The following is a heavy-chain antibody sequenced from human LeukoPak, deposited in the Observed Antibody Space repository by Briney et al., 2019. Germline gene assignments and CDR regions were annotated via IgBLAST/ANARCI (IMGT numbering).Heavy chain of an antibody. Sequence: GGSLRLSCAASGFTFSNYWMSWVRQTPGKGLEWVANIKTDGSEKYYVDSVEGRFTISRDNSKNALFLRMNSLRAEDTAVYYCARRVGAIDFWGQGTLVTVSS. CDR2: IKTDGSEK. D-gene: IGHD1-26*01. CDR3: ARRVGAIDF. J-gene: IGHJ4*02. V-gene: IGHV3-7*05. CDR1: GFTFSNYW.